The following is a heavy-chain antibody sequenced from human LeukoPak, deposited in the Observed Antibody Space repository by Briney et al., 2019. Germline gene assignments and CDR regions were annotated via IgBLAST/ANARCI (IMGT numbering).Heavy chain of an antibody. V-gene: IGHV1-18*01. D-gene: IGHD2-8*02. CDR2: ISAYNGNT. CDR1: GYTFTSYG. J-gene: IGHJ6*02. CDR3: ARVSAVWSNYYYYGMDV. Sequence: GASVKVSCKASGYTFTSYGISWVRQAPGQGLEWMGWISAYNGNTNCAQKLQGRVTMTTDTSTSTAYMELRSLRSDDTAVYYCARVSAVWSNYYYYGMDVWGQGTTVTVSS.